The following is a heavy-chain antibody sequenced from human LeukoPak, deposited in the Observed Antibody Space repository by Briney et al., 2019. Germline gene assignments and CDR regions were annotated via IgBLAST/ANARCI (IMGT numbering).Heavy chain of an antibody. D-gene: IGHD2-8*01. J-gene: IGHJ5*02. CDR2: IWHDGSDE. V-gene: IGHV3-33*01. Sequence: GGSLRLSCAASGFNFNTYGMHWVRQTPGKGLEWVAVIWHDGSDEYFADSVKGRFTISRDNSKSLVYLQMDSLRDEDTAVYYCAGEVVRDVSGVDYTWLDPWGQGTLVFVS. CDR1: GFNFNTYG. CDR3: AGEVVRDVSGVDYTWLDP.